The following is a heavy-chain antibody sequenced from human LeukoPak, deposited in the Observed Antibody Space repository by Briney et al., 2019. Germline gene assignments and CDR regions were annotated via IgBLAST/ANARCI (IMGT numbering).Heavy chain of an antibody. J-gene: IGHJ4*02. D-gene: IGHD6-19*01. CDR2: IASSGTPG. V-gene: IGHV3-48*03. Sequence: GGSLRLSCAVSGFPFSIYEMNWVRQAPGKGLEWVSNIASSGTPGYYADSVKGRFSISRDNAKNALYLQMNRLRVEDTAVYYCALLAVASDFDYWGQGALVTVSS. CDR1: GFPFSIYE. CDR3: ALLAVASDFDY.